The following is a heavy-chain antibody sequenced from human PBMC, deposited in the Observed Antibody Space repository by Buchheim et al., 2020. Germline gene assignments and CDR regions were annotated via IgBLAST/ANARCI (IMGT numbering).Heavy chain of an antibody. D-gene: IGHD5-12*01. J-gene: IGHJ5*02. CDR3: ARESGYSGYDWFDP. CDR2: INSDGSIT. CDR1: GFTFSTYW. V-gene: IGHV3-74*01. Sequence: EVQLVESGGGLVQPGGSLRLSCASSGFTFSTYWMHWVRQAPGKGLVWVSRINSDGSITSYADSVKGRFTISRDNAKNTLYLQMHTLRAEDTAVYHCARESGYSGYDWFDPWGQGTL.